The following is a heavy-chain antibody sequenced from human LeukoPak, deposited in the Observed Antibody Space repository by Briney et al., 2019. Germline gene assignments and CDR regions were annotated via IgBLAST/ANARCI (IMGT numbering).Heavy chain of an antibody. CDR3: ARDSGYSCIKYCYYGTDV. CDR1: GYTFTGYY. CDR2: INPNSGGT. Sequence: ASVKVSCKASGYTFTGYYMHWVRQAPGQGLEWMGWINPNSGGTNYAQKFQGRVTMTRDTSISTAYMELSRLRSDDTAVYYCARDSGYSCIKYCYYGTDVWGQGTTVTVSS. J-gene: IGHJ6*02. D-gene: IGHD5-18*01. V-gene: IGHV1-2*02.